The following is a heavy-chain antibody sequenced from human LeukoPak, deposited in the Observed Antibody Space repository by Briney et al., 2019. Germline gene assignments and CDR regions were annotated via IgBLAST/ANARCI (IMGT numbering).Heavy chain of an antibody. CDR2: IIPICGTA. CDR3: ARAPKYYDILTGYHSGFNWFDP. V-gene: IGHV1-69*06. D-gene: IGHD3-9*01. CDR1: GGTFISYA. Sequence: GASVKVSRKASGGTFISYAISWVRQAPGQGLEWMGGIIPICGTANYAQKFQGRVTITADKSTSTAYMELSSLRSEDTAAYYCARAPKYYDILTGYHSGFNWFDPWGQGTLVTVSS. J-gene: IGHJ5*02.